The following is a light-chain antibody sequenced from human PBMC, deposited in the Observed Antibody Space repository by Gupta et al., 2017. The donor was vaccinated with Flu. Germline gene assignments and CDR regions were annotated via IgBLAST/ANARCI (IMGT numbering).Light chain of an antibody. CDR2: WAS. CDR3: QQYYSTPHS. V-gene: IGKV4-1*01. Sequence: DIVMTQSPDYLAVSLGERATINCKSSQSVLYNSNNKNYLAWYQQKPGQPPNLLLYWASTRESGVPDRFSGSGSGTDFTLTISSLQAEDVAVYYCQQYYSTPHSFGQGTKLEIK. CDR1: QSVLYNSNNKNY. J-gene: IGKJ2*03.